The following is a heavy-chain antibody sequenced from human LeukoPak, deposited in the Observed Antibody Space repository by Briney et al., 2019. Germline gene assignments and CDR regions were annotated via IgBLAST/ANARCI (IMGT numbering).Heavy chain of an antibody. CDR1: GFTFSTYG. Sequence: PGGSLRLSCAASGFTFSTYGMHWVRQAPGKGLEWVAVISHDGSNKYYVDSVKGRFTISRDNSKNTLYLQMNSLRAEDTAVYYCAKDSRSGSYYFDYWGQGTLVAVSS. D-gene: IGHD1-26*01. CDR3: AKDSRSGSYYFDY. J-gene: IGHJ4*02. V-gene: IGHV3-30*18. CDR2: ISHDGSNK.